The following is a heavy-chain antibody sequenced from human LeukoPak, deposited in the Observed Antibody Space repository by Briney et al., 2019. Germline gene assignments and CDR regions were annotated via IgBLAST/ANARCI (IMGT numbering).Heavy chain of an antibody. V-gene: IGHV3-43*02. J-gene: IGHJ4*02. Sequence: GGSLRLSWAASGFTVDDYAMDWVRHAPGKGLEGVCLISGDGGSTYYADSVKGRFTISRDKSKNSLYMQMNRLRTEDTALYSCAKDPTDSAAAPALAIDYRGQGTLVTVSS. CDR1: GFTVDDYA. CDR3: AKDPTDSAAAPALAIDY. D-gene: IGHD6-13*01. CDR2: ISGDGGST.